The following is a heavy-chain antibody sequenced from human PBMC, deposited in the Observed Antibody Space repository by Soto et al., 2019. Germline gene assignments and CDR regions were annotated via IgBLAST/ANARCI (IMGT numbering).Heavy chain of an antibody. D-gene: IGHD3-22*01. CDR3: TKGYYYDTCGYFDS. V-gene: IGHV3-30*04. J-gene: IGHJ4*02. CDR2: ISYDGSNK. CDR1: GFTFSSCA. Sequence: HPGGSLRLSCAASGFTFSSCAMHWVRQAPGKGLEWVAVISYDGSNKHYADSVKGRFTISRDNSKNTLYLQMNSLRAGDTAVYYCTKGYYYDTCGYFDSWGQGTLVTVPS.